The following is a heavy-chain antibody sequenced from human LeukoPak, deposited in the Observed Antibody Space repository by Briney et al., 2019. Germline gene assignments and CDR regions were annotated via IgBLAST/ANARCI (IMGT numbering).Heavy chain of an antibody. CDR2: IWHDGSKR. CDR1: GFTFSYFG. D-gene: IGHD3-22*01. CDR3: ARDADTSGYISWLDY. Sequence: GGSLRLSCAASGFTFSYFGMQWVRQAPGEGLEWVALIWHDGSKRYYADSVKGRFTISRDNSKNTLYLQMTSLRAEDTAVYYCARDADTSGYISWLDYWGQGTLVTVSS. J-gene: IGHJ4*02. V-gene: IGHV3-33*01.